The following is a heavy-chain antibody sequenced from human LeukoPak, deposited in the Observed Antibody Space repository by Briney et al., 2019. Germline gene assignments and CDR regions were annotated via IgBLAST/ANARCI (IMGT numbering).Heavy chain of an antibody. CDR1: GFTFSSYA. CDR3: AKVTGQFVDYYYYYMDV. D-gene: IGHD6-6*01. Sequence: PGGSLRLSCAASGFTFSSYAMTWVRQAPGKGVEYVSAITGSGGSAFYADSVKSRFTISRDNSKNTLYLQMNSLRAQDTAVYYCAKVTGQFVDYYYYYMDVWGKGTTVTVSS. J-gene: IGHJ6*03. V-gene: IGHV3-23*01. CDR2: ITGSGGSA.